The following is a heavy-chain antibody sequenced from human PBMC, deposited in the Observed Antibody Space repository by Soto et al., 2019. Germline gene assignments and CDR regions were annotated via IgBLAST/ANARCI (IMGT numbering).Heavy chain of an antibody. CDR2: IYYSGST. CDR3: ARHDYSNDYYGMDV. CDR1: GGSISSSSYY. J-gene: IGHJ6*02. D-gene: IGHD4-4*01. V-gene: IGHV4-39*01. Sequence: QLQLQESGPGLVKPSETLSLTCTVSGGSISSSSYYWGWIRQPPGKGLEWIGSIYYSGSTYYNPSLKSRVTISVDTSKNQFSLKLSSVTAADTAVYYCARHDYSNDYYGMDVWGQGTTVTVSS.